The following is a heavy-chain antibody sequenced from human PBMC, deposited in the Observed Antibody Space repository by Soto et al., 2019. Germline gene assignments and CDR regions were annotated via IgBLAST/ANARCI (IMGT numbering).Heavy chain of an antibody. V-gene: IGHV3-9*01. D-gene: IGHD3-16*01. CDR3: VKEGGMKYFDF. Sequence: DVQLVESGGGLVQPGRSLRLSCTASGFIFDDHTMHWVRQAPGKGLEWVAGVTWNSFATGYADSVKGRFTISRDNAKNSLYLQMNSLSAEDTAVYFCVKEGGMKYFDFWGRGTVVTVSS. CDR1: GFIFDDHT. CDR2: VTWNSFAT. J-gene: IGHJ2*01.